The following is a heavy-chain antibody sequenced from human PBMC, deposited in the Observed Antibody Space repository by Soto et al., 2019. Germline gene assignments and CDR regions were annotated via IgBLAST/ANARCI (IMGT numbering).Heavy chain of an antibody. Sequence: GESLKISCKGSGYSFTSYWISWVRQMPGKGLEWMGRIDPSDSYTNYSPSFQGHVTISADKSISTAYLQWSSLKASDTAMYYCARRGYCSSTSCYDRAFWFDPWGQGTLVTVSS. V-gene: IGHV5-10-1*01. CDR2: IDPSDSYT. CDR1: GYSFTSYW. D-gene: IGHD2-2*01. J-gene: IGHJ5*02. CDR3: ARRGYCSSTSCYDRAFWFDP.